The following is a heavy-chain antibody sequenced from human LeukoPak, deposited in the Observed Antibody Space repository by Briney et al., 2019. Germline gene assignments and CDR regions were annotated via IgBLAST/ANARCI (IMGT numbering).Heavy chain of an antibody. CDR1: GGTFSSYA. Sequence: SVKVSCKASGGTFSSYAISWVRQAPGQGLEWMGRVIPILGIANYAQRFQGRVTITADKSTSTAYMELSSLRSEDTAVYYCAREYYYDSSGYSDPFDYWGQGTLVTVSS. V-gene: IGHV1-69*04. D-gene: IGHD3-22*01. CDR2: VIPILGIA. CDR3: AREYYYDSSGYSDPFDY. J-gene: IGHJ4*02.